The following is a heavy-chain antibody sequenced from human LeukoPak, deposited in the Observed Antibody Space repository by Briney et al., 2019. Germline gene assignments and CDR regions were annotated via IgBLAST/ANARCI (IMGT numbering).Heavy chain of an antibody. J-gene: IGHJ3*02. V-gene: IGHV3-7*03. CDR1: GFIFSSYW. CDR3: AKVSGYSSSWNTLDAFDI. D-gene: IGHD6-13*01. Sequence: GGSLRLSCAASGFIFSSYWMSWVRQTPGKGLEWVANIEQDGSEKNYVDSVKGRFTISRDNAKNSLYLQMNSLRAEDTALYYCAKVSGYSSSWNTLDAFDIWGQGTMVTVSS. CDR2: IEQDGSEK.